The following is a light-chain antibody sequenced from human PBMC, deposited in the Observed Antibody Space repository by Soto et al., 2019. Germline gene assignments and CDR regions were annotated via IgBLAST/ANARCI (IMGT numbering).Light chain of an antibody. CDR3: GTWDSSLSDNV. Sequence: QSVLTQPPSVSAAPGQKVTISCSGSSSNIGNNYVSWYQQLPGTAPKLLIYDNNQRPSGIPDRFSASKSVTSATLGITGLQSGDDADYYCGTWDSSLSDNVFGTGTKLTVL. J-gene: IGLJ1*01. V-gene: IGLV1-51*01. CDR2: DNN. CDR1: SSNIGNNY.